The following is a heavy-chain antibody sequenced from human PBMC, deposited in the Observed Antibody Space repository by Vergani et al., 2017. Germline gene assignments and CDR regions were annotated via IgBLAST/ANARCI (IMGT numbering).Heavy chain of an antibody. J-gene: IGHJ6*02. CDR3: AKDRPFYGDYVDYYYYGMDV. CDR1: GFTFIMHA. CDR2: LSASDRRT. D-gene: IGHD4-17*01. Sequence: EVQLLESGGDLVQPGGSLRLSCAASGFTFIMHAMSWVRQAPGKGLEWVSTLSASDRRTHYADSVKGRFTISRDNSKNTLYLQMNSLRAEDTAVYYCAKDRPFYGDYVDYYYYGMDVWGQGTTVTVSS. V-gene: IGHV3-23*01.